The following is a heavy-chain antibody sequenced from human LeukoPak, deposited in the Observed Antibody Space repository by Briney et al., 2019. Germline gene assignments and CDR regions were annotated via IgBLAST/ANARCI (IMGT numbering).Heavy chain of an antibody. Sequence: PSEALSLTCTVSGGSISSGGYYWSWIRQHPGKGLEWIGYIYYSGSTYYNPSLKSRVTISVDTSKNQLSLKLSSVTAADTAVYYCARAYYYDSSGYYSAAFDIWGQGTMVTVSS. V-gene: IGHV4-31*03. CDR1: GGSISSGGYY. J-gene: IGHJ3*02. D-gene: IGHD3-22*01. CDR2: IYYSGST. CDR3: ARAYYYDSSGYYSAAFDI.